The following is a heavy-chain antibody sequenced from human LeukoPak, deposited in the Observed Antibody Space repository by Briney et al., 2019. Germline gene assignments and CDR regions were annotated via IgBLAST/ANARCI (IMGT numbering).Heavy chain of an antibody. D-gene: IGHD1-1*01. CDR1: GGSISSGSYY. Sequence: PSETLSLTCTVSGGSISSGSYYWSWIRQPAGKGLEWIGEINHSGSTNYNPSLKSRVTISVDTSKNQFSLKLSSVTAADTAVYYCARGNKSTGTRAGYLYYYYYYMDVWGKGTTVTVSS. J-gene: IGHJ6*03. CDR2: INHSGST. CDR3: ARGNKSTGTRAGYLYYYYYYMDV. V-gene: IGHV4-61*10.